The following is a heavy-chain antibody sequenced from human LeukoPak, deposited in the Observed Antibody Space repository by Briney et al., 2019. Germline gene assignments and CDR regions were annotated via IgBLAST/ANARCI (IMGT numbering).Heavy chain of an antibody. CDR2: ISSGSSYK. D-gene: IGHD1-1*01. V-gene: IGHV3-21*01. CDR1: GFMFSNYG. CDR3: AGSDTTGYIPREWDYWHFDL. Sequence: GGSLRLSCAASGFMFSNYGMSWVRQAPGKGLEWVSSISSGSSYKYYADSVKGRFTISRDNAKNSLYLQMNSLRAEDTAVYYCAGSDTTGYIPREWDYWHFDLWGRGTLVSVSS. J-gene: IGHJ2*01.